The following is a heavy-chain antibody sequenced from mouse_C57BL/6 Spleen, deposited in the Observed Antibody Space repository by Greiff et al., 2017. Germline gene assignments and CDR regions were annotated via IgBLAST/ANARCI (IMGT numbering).Heavy chain of an antibody. D-gene: IGHD2-4*01. CDR2: IWSDGST. CDR1: GFSLTSYG. CDR3: ASYDYDEMDY. Sequence: QVQLKESGPGLVQPSQSLSITCTVSGFSLTSYGVHWVRQSPGKGLEWLGVIWSDGSTDYNAAFLSRLSISKDNSNSPVFFKMNSLQADDTAIYYCASYDYDEMDYWGQGTSVTVSS. J-gene: IGHJ4*01. V-gene: IGHV2-2*01.